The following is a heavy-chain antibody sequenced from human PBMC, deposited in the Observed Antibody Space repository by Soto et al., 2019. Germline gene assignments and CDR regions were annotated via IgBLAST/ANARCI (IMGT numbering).Heavy chain of an antibody. J-gene: IGHJ4*02. CDR1: GFTFSGYT. CDR2: ISSSSTI. V-gene: IGHV3-48*01. D-gene: IGHD5-12*01. Sequence: PGGSLRLCCAASGFTFSGYTMNWVRQAPGKGLEWVSYISSSSTIYFTGSVKGRFTISRDNARNSLYLQMNSLTAEDTAVYYCVRGSASGYGRVFDFWGQGT. CDR3: VRGSASGYGRVFDF.